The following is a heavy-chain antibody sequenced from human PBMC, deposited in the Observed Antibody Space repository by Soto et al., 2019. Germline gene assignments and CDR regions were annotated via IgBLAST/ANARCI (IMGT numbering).Heavy chain of an antibody. V-gene: IGHV1-69*13. CDR1: GGTFSSYA. CDR2: IIPIFGTA. CDR3: ARFPFGYDSSGYFDY. Sequence: SVKVSCKXSGGTFSSYAISWVRQAPGQGLEWMGGIIPIFGTANYAQKFQGRVTITADESTSTAYMELSSLRSEDTAVYYCARFPFGYDSSGYFDYWGQGTLVTVSS. D-gene: IGHD3-22*01. J-gene: IGHJ4*02.